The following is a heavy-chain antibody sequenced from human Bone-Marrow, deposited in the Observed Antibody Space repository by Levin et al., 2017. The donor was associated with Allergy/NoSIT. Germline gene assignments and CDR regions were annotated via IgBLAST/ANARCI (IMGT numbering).Heavy chain of an antibody. Sequence: GGSLRLSCAASGFTFSNAWMNWVRQAPGKGLEWVGRIKSKTDGGTTDYAAPVKGRFTISRDDSKNTLYLQMNSLKTEDTAVSYCHSGPRRKNAFDIWGQGTMVTVSS. V-gene: IGHV3-15*07. CDR3: HSGPRRKNAFDI. J-gene: IGHJ3*02. D-gene: IGHD6-19*01. CDR2: IKSKTDGGTT. CDR1: GFTFSNAW.